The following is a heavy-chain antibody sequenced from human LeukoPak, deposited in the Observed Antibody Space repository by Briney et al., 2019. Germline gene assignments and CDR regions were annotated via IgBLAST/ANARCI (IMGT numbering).Heavy chain of an antibody. Sequence: GASVKVSCKASGGTFSNYAISWVRQAPGQGLEWMGGIIPMFGTANNAQKFQGRVTITADKSTSTAYMGLSSLRSEDTAVYYCAGTTILHEFDYWGQGTLVTVSP. D-gene: IGHD2/OR15-2a*01. J-gene: IGHJ4*02. V-gene: IGHV1-69*06. CDR2: IIPMFGTA. CDR1: GGTFSNYA. CDR3: AGTTILHEFDY.